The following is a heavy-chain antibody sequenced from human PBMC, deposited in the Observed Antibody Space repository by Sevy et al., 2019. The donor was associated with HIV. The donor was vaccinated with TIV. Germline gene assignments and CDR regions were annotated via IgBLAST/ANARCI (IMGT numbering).Heavy chain of an antibody. Sequence: GGSLRLSCAASGFTFSTYWMTWVRQAPGKGLEWVANIKKDGSEKYYAESVKGRLTVSRDTTKNSLYLQLNSLRAEDTAIYYCARAPVGSGWYFPRGIDYWGQGTLVTVSS. V-gene: IGHV3-7*01. CDR3: ARAPVGSGWYFPRGIDY. CDR1: GFTFSTYW. CDR2: IKKDGSEK. J-gene: IGHJ4*02. D-gene: IGHD6-13*01.